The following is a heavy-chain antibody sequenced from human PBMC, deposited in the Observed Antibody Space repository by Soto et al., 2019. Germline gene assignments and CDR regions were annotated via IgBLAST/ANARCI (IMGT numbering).Heavy chain of an antibody. Sequence: PSETLSLTCTVSGGSISSGDYYWSWIRQPPGKGLEWIGYIYSSGVANYNPSLKSRVTISLDTSKNQFSLKLSSVTAADTAVYFCASSSFYRYYFDYWGQGALVTVSS. D-gene: IGHD2-2*01. CDR2: IYSSGVA. J-gene: IGHJ4*02. V-gene: IGHV4-61*08. CDR1: GGSISSGDYY. CDR3: ASSSFYRYYFDY.